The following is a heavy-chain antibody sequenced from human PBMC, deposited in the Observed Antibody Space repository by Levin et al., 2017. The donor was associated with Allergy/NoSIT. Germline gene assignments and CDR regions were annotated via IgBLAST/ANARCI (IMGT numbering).Heavy chain of an antibody. CDR3: VADPYCISTRCYGSYYSYGMDV. V-gene: IGHV1-58*01. CDR1: GFTFSSSA. Sequence: SVKVSCKASGFTFSSSAVQWVRQARGQRLEWIGWIVVGSGNTNYAQKFQERVTITRDMSTSTAYMELSSLRSEDTAVDYCVADPYCISTRCYGSYYSYGMDVWGQGTTVTVSS. D-gene: IGHD2-2*01. J-gene: IGHJ6*02. CDR2: IVVGSGNT.